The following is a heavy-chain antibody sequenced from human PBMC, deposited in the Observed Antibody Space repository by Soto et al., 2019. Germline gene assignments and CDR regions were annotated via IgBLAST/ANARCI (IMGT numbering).Heavy chain of an antibody. CDR2: ISSDGRET. V-gene: IGHV3-7*01. CDR1: GFTFSDFW. Sequence: GGSLRLSCAASGFTFSDFWMNWVRQAPEKGLEWVAYISSDGRETNHVASVKGRFTISRDNAKNSLYLQMNSLRAEDTAVYYCARWPRLLDSWGQGTLVTVSS. D-gene: IGHD6-6*01. CDR3: ARWPRLLDS. J-gene: IGHJ4*02.